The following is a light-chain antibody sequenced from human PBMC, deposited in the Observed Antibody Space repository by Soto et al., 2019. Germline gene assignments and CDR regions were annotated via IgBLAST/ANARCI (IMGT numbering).Light chain of an antibody. J-gene: IGKJ4*02. CDR3: QQTDSFPFT. CDR2: SGS. Sequence: DIQMTQSPSSVSASVGDRVTLTCRASQGVSTWLAWLQQRPGKAPKLLIYSGSTLQPGVPSRLSGSGSGTDFLLTISSLQPEDVAVYYCQQTDSFPFTFGGGTRVEIK. CDR1: QGVSTW. V-gene: IGKV1-12*02.